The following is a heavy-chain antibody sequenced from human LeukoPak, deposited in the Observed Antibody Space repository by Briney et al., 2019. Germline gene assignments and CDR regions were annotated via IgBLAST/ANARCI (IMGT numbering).Heavy chain of an antibody. CDR1: GFTFSSYG. J-gene: IGHJ4*02. D-gene: IGHD3-3*01. CDR3: AKEAYYDFWSGYYIDY. V-gene: IGHV3-30*02. Sequence: PGGSLRLSCAVSGFTFSSYGMHWVRQAPGKGLEWVAFIRYDGSNKYYADSVKGRFTISRDNSKNTLYLQMNSLRAEDTAVYYCAKEAYYDFWSGYYIDYWGQGTLVTVSS. CDR2: IRYDGSNK.